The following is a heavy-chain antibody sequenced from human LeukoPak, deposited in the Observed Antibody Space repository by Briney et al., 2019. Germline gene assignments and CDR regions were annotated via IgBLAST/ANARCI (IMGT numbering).Heavy chain of an antibody. CDR1: GGTFSSYA. J-gene: IGHJ6*02. V-gene: IGHV1-69*13. Sequence: ASVNVSCKASGGTFSSYATSWVRQAPGQGLEWMGGIIPIFGTANYAQKFQGRVTITADESTSTAYMELSSLRSEDTAVYYCARVGCSGGSCYSNYYYYYGMDVWGQGTTVTVSS. CDR2: IIPIFGTA. CDR3: ARVGCSGGSCYSNYYYYYGMDV. D-gene: IGHD2-15*01.